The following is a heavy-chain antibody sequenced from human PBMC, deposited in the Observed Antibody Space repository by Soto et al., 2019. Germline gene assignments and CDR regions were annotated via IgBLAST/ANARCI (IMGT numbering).Heavy chain of an antibody. Sequence: PTETLSLTCSVSGLSISSHPWWTWVRQAPGKGLEWIGELYPSGGAAYNPSLQNRAAISVDYSQDHLSLTLTSVTAADTAVYYCSICGHCSHGGRFAPWGLGALVTVSS. CDR3: SICGHCSHGGRFAP. V-gene: IGHV4-4*02. CDR1: GLSISSHPW. CDR2: LYPSGGA. J-gene: IGHJ5*02. D-gene: IGHD2-21*01.